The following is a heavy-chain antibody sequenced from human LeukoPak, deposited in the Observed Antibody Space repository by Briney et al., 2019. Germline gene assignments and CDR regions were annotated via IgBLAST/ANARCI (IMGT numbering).Heavy chain of an antibody. CDR1: GFTFSSYA. CDR3: AKYSSGYSDAFDI. V-gene: IGHV3-23*01. Sequence: GGSLRLSCAASGFTFSSYAMSWVHQAPGKGLEWVSAISGSGGSTYYADSVKGRFTISRDNSKNTLYLQMNSLRAEDTAVYYCAKYSSGYSDAFDIWGQGTMVTVSS. CDR2: ISGSGGST. D-gene: IGHD3-22*01. J-gene: IGHJ3*02.